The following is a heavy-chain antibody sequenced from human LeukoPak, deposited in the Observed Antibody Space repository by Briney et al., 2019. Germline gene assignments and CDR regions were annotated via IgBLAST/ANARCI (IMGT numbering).Heavy chain of an antibody. CDR3: AKAVDSRGYNYERGADY. V-gene: IGHV3-23*01. CDR2: ISGGGDIT. J-gene: IGHJ4*02. Sequence: GGSLRLSCAASGFTVSSNYMSWVRQTPGKGLEWVSAISGGGDITYYADSVTGRFTISRDNSKDTLFLQMHSLSAEDTAIFFCAKAVDSRGYNYERGADYWGRGTLVAVSS. CDR1: GFTVSSNY. D-gene: IGHD3-22*01.